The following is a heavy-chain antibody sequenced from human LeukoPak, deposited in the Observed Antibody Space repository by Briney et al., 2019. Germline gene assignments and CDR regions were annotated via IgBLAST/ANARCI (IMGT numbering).Heavy chain of an antibody. J-gene: IGHJ4*02. CDR2: IYSGGST. Sequence: GGSLRLSCAASGFTVSSNYMSWVRQAPGKGLEWVSVIYSGGSTYYADSVKGRFTISRDNSKNTLYPQMNSLRAEDTAVYYCASGYFDWLWFDYWGQGTLVTVSS. CDR3: ASGYFDWLWFDY. D-gene: IGHD3-9*01. CDR1: GFTVSSNY. V-gene: IGHV3-53*01.